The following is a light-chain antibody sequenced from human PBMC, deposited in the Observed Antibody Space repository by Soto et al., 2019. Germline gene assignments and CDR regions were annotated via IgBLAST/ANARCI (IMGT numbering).Light chain of an antibody. CDR3: QQYSSSPWT. J-gene: IGKJ1*01. Sequence: EIVLTQSPGTLSLSPGERATLSCRASQSVSSSYLAWYQQKPGQAPRLLIYGASSRATGIPDRFSGSGSGTDFTLTISSLEPEDFAMYYRQQYSSSPWTFGQGTKVEIK. CDR2: GAS. CDR1: QSVSSSY. V-gene: IGKV3-20*01.